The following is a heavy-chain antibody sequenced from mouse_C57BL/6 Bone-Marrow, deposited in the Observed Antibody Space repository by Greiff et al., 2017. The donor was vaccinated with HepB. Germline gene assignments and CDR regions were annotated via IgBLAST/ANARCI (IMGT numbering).Heavy chain of an antibody. Sequence: VQLKQSGPELVKPGASVKIPCKASGYTFTDYNMDWVKQSHGKSLEWIGDINPNNGGTIYNQKFKGKATLTVDKSSSTAYMELRSLTSEDTAVYYCARSWGLYWYFDVWGTGTTVTVSS. CDR1: GYTFTDYN. V-gene: IGHV1-18*01. CDR3: ARSWGLYWYFDV. J-gene: IGHJ1*03. CDR2: INPNNGGT. D-gene: IGHD3-1*01.